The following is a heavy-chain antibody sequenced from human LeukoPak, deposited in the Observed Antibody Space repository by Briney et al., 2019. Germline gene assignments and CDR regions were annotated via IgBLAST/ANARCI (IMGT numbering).Heavy chain of an antibody. V-gene: IGHV3-66*01. Sequence: GGSVRLSCAASGLTVSSNYMICVRQARGKALEGGAVIYSGGSTYYADSVKGRFTISRDNSKNTLYLQMNSLKAEDTAVYYCARALSDWFDPWRQGTLVTVSS. J-gene: IGHJ5*02. CDR2: IYSGGST. CDR3: ARALSDWFDP. CDR1: GLTVSSNY.